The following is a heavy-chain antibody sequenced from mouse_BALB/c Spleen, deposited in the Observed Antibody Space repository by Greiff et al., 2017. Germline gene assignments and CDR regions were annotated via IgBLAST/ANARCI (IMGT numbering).Heavy chain of an antibody. CDR2: INPDSSTI. CDR3: ARGGLRLPFDY. J-gene: IGHJ2*01. D-gene: IGHD1-2*01. V-gene: IGHV4-1*02. Sequence: EVKLQESGGGLVQPGGSLKLSCAASGFDFSRYWMSWVRQAPGKGLEWIGEINPDSSTINYTPSLKDKFIISRDNAKNTLYLQMSKVRSEDTALYYCARGGLRLPFDYWGQGTTLTVSS. CDR1: GFDFSRYW.